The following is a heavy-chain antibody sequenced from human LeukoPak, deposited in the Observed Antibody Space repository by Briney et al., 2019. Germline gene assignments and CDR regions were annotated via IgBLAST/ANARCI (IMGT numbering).Heavy chain of an antibody. J-gene: IGHJ4*02. V-gene: IGHV1-24*01. CDR1: GYTLTELS. D-gene: IGHD2-21*02. CDR3: ATGEYCGGDCYFSFDY. Sequence: GASVKVSCKVSGYTLTELSMHWVRQAPGKGLGWMGGFDPEDGETIYAQKFQGRVTMTEDTSTDTAYMELSSLRSEDTAVYYCATGEYCGGDCYFSFDYWGQGTLVTVSS. CDR2: FDPEDGET.